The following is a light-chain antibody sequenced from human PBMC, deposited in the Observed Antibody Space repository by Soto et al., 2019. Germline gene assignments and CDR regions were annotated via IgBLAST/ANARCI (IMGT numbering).Light chain of an antibody. CDR2: EVS. CDR3: SSYAGSNNLGV. Sequence: QSVLTQPPSASGSPGQSVTISCTGNSSDVGGYNYVSWYQQHPGKAPKLMIYEVSKRPSGVPDRFSGSKSGNTASLTVPGLQAEDEADYYCSSYAGSNNLGVFGTGTKVTVL. CDR1: SSDVGGYNY. V-gene: IGLV2-8*01. J-gene: IGLJ1*01.